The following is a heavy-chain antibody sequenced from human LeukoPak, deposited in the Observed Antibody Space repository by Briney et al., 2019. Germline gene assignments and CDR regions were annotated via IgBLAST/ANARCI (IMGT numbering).Heavy chain of an antibody. J-gene: IGHJ4*02. CDR3: ARDLDYGGNSYYFDY. CDR2: ISYDGSNK. V-gene: IGHV3-30-3*01. Sequence: PGRSLRLSCAASGFTFSGYAMHWVRQAPGKGLEWVAVISYDGSNKYYADSVKGRFTISRDNSKNTLYLQMNSLRAEDTAVYYCARDLDYGGNSYYFDYWGQGTLVTVSS. CDR1: GFTFSGYA. D-gene: IGHD4-23*01.